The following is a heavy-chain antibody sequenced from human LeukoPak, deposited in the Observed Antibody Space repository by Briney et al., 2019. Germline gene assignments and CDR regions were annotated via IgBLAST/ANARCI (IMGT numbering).Heavy chain of an antibody. V-gene: IGHV4-39*01. D-gene: IGHD5-18*01. CDR2: IYYSGST. Sequence: SETLSLTCTASGGSISSSSYYWGWIRQPPGKGLEWIGSIYYSGSTYYNPSLKSRVTISVDTSKNQFSLKLSSVTAADTAVYYCAGLELGSGYYYYYGMDVWGQGTTVTVSS. J-gene: IGHJ6*02. CDR3: AGLELGSGYYYYYGMDV. CDR1: GGSISSSSYY.